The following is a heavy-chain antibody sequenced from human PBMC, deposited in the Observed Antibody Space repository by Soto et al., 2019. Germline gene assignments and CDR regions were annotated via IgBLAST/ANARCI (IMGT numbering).Heavy chain of an antibody. V-gene: IGHV5-51*01. Sequence: GESLKISCKGSGYSFTSYWIGWVRQMPGKGLEWMGIIYPGDSDTRYSPSFQGQVTISADKSISTAYLQWSSLKASDTAMYYCARITMVRGVPRRFDPWGQGTLVTVSS. CDR1: GYSFTSYW. J-gene: IGHJ5*02. D-gene: IGHD3-10*01. CDR3: ARITMVRGVPRRFDP. CDR2: IYPGDSDT.